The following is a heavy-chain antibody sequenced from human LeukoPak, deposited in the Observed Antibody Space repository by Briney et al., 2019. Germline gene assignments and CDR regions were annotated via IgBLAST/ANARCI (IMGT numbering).Heavy chain of an antibody. V-gene: IGHV3-64*01. CDR3: ARVGAWGYYYYYMDV. CDR2: ISSNGGST. CDR1: GFTFSSYA. Sequence: GGSLRLSCAASGFTFSSYAMHWVRQAPGKGLEYVSAISSNGGSTYYANSVKGRFTISRDNSKNTLYLQMGSLRAEDTAVYYCARVGAWGYYYYYMDVWGKGTTVTVSS. D-gene: IGHD1-26*01. J-gene: IGHJ6*03.